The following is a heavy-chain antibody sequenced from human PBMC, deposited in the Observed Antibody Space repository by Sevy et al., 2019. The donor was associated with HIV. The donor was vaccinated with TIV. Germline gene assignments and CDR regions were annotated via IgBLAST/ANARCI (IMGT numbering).Heavy chain of an antibody. CDR2: INSKSGGT. V-gene: IGHV1-2*02. J-gene: IGHJ5*01. CDR1: GFAFTGHH. CDR3: AKHTSFMLDS. Sequence: GESLKISCKTSGFAFTGHHLHWVRQAPGHGLEWMGWINSKSGGTNYAQNFQGRVILTSETSLSTAYMELTSLRPDDTAIYYCAKHTSFMLDSWVQGTLVTVSS.